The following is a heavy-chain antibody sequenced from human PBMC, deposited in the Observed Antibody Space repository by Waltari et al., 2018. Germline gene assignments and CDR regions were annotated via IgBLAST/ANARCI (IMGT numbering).Heavy chain of an antibody. Sequence: QVQLQESGPGLVKPSQTLSLTCTVSGGSISSGDYYWSWIRQPPGTGLEWIGYIYYSGSTYYNPSLKSRVTISVDTSKNQFSLKLSSVTAADTAVYYCARTRSGYGIGYYYYYYMDVWGKGTTVTVSS. CDR2: IYYSGST. CDR3: ARTRSGYGIGYYYYYYMDV. J-gene: IGHJ6*03. V-gene: IGHV4-30-4*08. D-gene: IGHD5-12*01. CDR1: GGSISSGDYY.